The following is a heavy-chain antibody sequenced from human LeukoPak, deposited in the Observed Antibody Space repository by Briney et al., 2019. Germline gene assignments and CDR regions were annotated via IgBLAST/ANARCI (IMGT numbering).Heavy chain of an antibody. V-gene: IGHV3-30*18. D-gene: IGHD3-16*01. CDR2: ISYDGSNK. CDR3: ANKLLG. CDR1: GFTFSSYG. J-gene: IGHJ4*02. Sequence: GRSLRLSCAASGFTFSSYGMHWVRQAPGKGLEWVAVISYDGSNKYYADSVKGRFTTSRDNSKNTLYLQMNSLRAEDTAVYYCANKLLGWGQGTLLTVAS.